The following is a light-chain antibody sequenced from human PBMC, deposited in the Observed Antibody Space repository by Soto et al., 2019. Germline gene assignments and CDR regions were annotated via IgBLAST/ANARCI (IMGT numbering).Light chain of an antibody. V-gene: IGLV2-14*01. CDR2: EVS. Sequence: QSVLTQPASVSGSPGQSITISCTATSSDVGGYNYVSWYQQHPGQAPKLMIYEVSYRPSEVSNRFSGSKSGNTASLTISGLLAEDEADYYCSSYKSRNNYVFGTGTKVTVL. J-gene: IGLJ1*01. CDR1: SSDVGGYNY. CDR3: SSYKSRNNYV.